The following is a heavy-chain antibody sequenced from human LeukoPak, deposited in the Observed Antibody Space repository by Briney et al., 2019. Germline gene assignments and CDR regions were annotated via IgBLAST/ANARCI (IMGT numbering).Heavy chain of an antibody. CDR2: IYTSGGT. J-gene: IGHJ4*02. V-gene: IGHV4-4*09. CDR3: ARLTRLSTSPDRYYLDY. D-gene: IGHD6-6*01. Sequence: PSETLSLTCTISGDSISSYYWSWIRQPPGKGLEWIGYIYTSGGTNYIPSLKGRVTLSVDTSKNQFSLKLSSVTAADSAVYYCARLTRLSTSPDRYYLDYWGQGTLVTVSS. CDR1: GDSISSYY.